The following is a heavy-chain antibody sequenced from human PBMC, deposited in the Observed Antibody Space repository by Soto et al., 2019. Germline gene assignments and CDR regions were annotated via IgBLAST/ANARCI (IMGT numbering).Heavy chain of an antibody. CDR2: INHSGST. D-gene: IGHD2-8*02. J-gene: IGHJ4*02. CDR3: AGDKITGIFDY. V-gene: IGHV4-34*01. Sequence: SGTLSLTCAVYGGSFSGYYWTWIRQPPGTGLEWIGEINHSGSTNYNPSLKSRVTISVDTSKNQFSLKLTSVTAADTAVYYCAGDKITGIFDYWGKGTLVTVAS. CDR1: GGSFSGYY.